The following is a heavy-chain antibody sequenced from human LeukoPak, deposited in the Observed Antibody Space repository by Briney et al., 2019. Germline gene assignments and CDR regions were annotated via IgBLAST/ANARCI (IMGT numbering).Heavy chain of an antibody. V-gene: IGHV1-2*02. CDR3: ARPVLCSGGSCQGYFQH. J-gene: IGHJ1*01. CDR1: GYTFTDYY. CDR2: INPNSGGT. D-gene: IGHD2-15*01. Sequence: ASVKVSCKASGYTFTDYYMYWVRQAPGQGLEWMGWINPNSGGTNYAQKFQGRVTMTRDTSISTAYMELSRLRSDDTAVYYCARPVLCSGGSCQGYFQHWGQGTLVTVSS.